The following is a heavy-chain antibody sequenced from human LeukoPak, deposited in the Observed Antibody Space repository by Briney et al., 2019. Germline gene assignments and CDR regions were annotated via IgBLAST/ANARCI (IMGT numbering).Heavy chain of an antibody. CDR2: VSYDGSKK. V-gene: IGHV3-30*18. J-gene: IGHJ6*03. CDR3: AKDGAIQYSYDLSYMDV. D-gene: IGHD5-18*01. Sequence: PGGSLRLSCAASGFTFSSYGMHWVRQAPGKGLEWLAFVSYDGSKKYYSDSVKGRFTISRDNSKNTLFLQMNSLRAEDTAVYYCAKDGAIQYSYDLSYMDVWGKGTTVTISS. CDR1: GFTFSSYG.